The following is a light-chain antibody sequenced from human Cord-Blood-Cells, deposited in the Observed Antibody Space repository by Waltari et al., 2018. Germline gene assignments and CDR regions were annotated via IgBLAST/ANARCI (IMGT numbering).Light chain of an antibody. V-gene: IGLV2-11*01. Sequence: QSALTHPRPLSGSPGQSLTLPCTGTSSDVGGYNSVSWYQQHPGKAPKLMIYDVSKRPSGVPDRFSGSKSGNTASLTISGLQAEDEADYYCCSYAGSYNVVFGGGTKLTVL. J-gene: IGLJ2*01. CDR3: CSYAGSYNVV. CDR1: SSDVGGYNS. CDR2: DVS.